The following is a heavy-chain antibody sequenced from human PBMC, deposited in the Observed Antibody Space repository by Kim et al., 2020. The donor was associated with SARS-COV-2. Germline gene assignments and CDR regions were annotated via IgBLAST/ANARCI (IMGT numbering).Heavy chain of an antibody. CDR1: GYTFSTYA. CDR2: ISAGNGDT. V-gene: IGHV1-3*01. J-gene: IGHJ4*02. Sequence: ASVKVSCKPSGYTFSTYAIHWLRQAPGQRPEWMGWISAGNGDTKYSQMFQGRVTFTWDTSAITAYMELSSLRSEDTALYYCATGYCSSTSCHYYSDYWGRGTPVTGSS. D-gene: IGHD2-2*01. CDR3: ATGYCSSTSCHYYSDY.